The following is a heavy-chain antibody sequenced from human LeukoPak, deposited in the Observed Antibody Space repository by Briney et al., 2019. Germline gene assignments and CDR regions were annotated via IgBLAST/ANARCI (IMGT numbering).Heavy chain of an antibody. V-gene: IGHV3-64D*09. Sequence: GGSLRLSCSASGFTFSNYAMHWVRQAPWKGLEYASATNGNGDSTYYADSVKGRFTISRDNSKNTLYLQMSSLRAEDTAVYYCVKAQLGGTLDYWGQGTLVTVSS. D-gene: IGHD1-1*01. J-gene: IGHJ4*02. CDR3: VKAQLGGTLDY. CDR1: GFTFSNYA. CDR2: TNGNGDST.